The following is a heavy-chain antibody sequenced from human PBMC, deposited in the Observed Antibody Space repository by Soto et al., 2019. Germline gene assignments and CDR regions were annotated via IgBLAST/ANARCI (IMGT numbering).Heavy chain of an antibody. CDR2: IYSGGST. Sequence: TGGSLRLSCAASGFTVSSNYMSWVRQAPGKGLEWVSVIYSGGSTYYADSVKGRFTISRDNSKNTLYLQMNSLRAEDTAVYYCAKVFDYYYYGKDVWGQGTTVTVSS. J-gene: IGHJ6*02. V-gene: IGHV3-53*01. CDR1: GFTVSSNY. CDR3: AKVFDYYYYGKDV.